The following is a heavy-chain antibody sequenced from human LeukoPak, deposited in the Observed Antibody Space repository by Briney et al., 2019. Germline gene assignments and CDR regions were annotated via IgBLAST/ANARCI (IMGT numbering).Heavy chain of an antibody. V-gene: IGHV3-23*01. D-gene: IGHD1-26*01. CDR1: GFTFSSYA. CDR3: AKRGADYYFDY. Sequence: GGSLRLSCAASGFTFSSYAMHWVRQAPGKGLEGVSVISGGGDGTHYADSVKGRFTISRVNSKNTLYLQMISLRVEDTAVYYCAKRGADYYFDYWGRGTQVTVSS. CDR2: ISGGGDGT. J-gene: IGHJ4*02.